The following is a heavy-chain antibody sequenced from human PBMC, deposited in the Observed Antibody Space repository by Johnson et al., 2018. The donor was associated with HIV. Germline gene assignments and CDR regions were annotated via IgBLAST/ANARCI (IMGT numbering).Heavy chain of an antibody. V-gene: IGHV3-30*14. CDR3: ARVSDSDSN. D-gene: IGHD3-22*01. Sequence: MQLVESGGGLVQPGGSLRLSCAASGFTFNSYAMHWVRQAPGKGLEWVAVISYDGSNKYYADSVKGRFTISRDNSKNTLYLQMNSLRAEDTAVYYCARVSDSDSNWGQGTMVTVSS. CDR2: ISYDGSNK. J-gene: IGHJ3*01. CDR1: GFTFNSYA.